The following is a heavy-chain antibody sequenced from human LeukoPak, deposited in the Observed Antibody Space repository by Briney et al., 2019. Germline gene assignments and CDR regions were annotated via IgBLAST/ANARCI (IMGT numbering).Heavy chain of an antibody. D-gene: IGHD6-19*01. V-gene: IGHV3-23*01. J-gene: IGHJ1*01. CDR2: ISASAGST. CDR3: AKDHSSGWQDKYFQH. CDR1: GFTFSSYA. Sequence: QPGGSLRLSCAASGFTFSSYAMSWVRQAPGKGLEWVSAISASAGSTYYADSVKGRFTISRDNSKNTLYLQMNSLRDEDTAVYYCAKDHSSGWQDKYFQHWGQGTLVTVSS.